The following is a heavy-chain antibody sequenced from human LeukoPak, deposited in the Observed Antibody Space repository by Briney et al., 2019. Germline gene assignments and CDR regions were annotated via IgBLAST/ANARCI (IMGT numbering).Heavy chain of an antibody. J-gene: IGHJ4*02. CDR3: AKGPSSSRNYPYYSDY. D-gene: IGHD1-7*01. CDR2: ISGSGGST. CDR1: GFTFSSYA. Sequence: QPGGSLRLSCAASGFTFSSYAMSWVRQAPGKGLEWVSAISGSGGSTYYADSVKGRFTISRDNSKNTLYLQMNSLRGEDTAVYYCAKGPSSSRNYPYYSDYWGQGTLVTVSS. V-gene: IGHV3-23*01.